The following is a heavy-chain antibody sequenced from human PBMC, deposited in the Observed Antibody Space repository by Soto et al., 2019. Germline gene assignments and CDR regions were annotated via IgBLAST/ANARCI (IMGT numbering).Heavy chain of an antibody. CDR1: GFHFSTYT. V-gene: IGHV3-21*01. D-gene: IGHD5-18*01. CDR2: ITSDYS. J-gene: IGHJ4*02. CDR3: ARDSGYSYGPIDY. Sequence: GGSLSLSCAASGFHFSTYTMSWVRQAPGKGLEWVSAITSDYSTHADSVKGRFTISRDNAKNSLYLQMNSLRDEDTAVCYCARDSGYSYGPIDYWGQGTLVTVSS.